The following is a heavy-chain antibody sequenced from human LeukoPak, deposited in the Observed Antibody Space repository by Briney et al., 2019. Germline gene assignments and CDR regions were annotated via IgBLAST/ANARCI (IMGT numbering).Heavy chain of an antibody. CDR2: IHDDGAKT. J-gene: IGHJ4*02. CDR1: GFTFDTHT. V-gene: IGHV3-23*01. CDR3: AKPLRPTTSYFDS. D-gene: IGHD1-1*01. Sequence: PGGSLRLSCAASGFTFDTHTMTWVRQAPGKGLXXXXSIHDDGAKTYYADSVKGRFTISRDNSKYTLFLQMNSLRADDTALYYCAKPLRPTTSYFDSWGQGTLVTVSS.